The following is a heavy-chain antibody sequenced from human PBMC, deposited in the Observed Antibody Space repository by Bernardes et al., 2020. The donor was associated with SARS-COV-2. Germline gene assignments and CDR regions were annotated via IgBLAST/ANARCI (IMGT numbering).Heavy chain of an antibody. CDR3: ARVISLYGEYEYYYYYMDV. CDR1: GYTFTGHY. V-gene: IGHV1-2*02. J-gene: IGHJ6*03. Sequence: ASVKVSCKASGYTFTGHYMHWVRQAPGQGLEWMGWINPNSGGTNYAQKFQGRVTMTRDTSISTAYMELSRLRTDDTAVYYCARVISLYGEYEYYYYYMDVWSKRTTVTVSS. CDR2: INPNSGGT. D-gene: IGHD4-17*01.